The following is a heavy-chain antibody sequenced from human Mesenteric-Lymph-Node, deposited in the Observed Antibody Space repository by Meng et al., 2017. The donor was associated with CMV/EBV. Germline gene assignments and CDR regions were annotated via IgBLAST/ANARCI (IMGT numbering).Heavy chain of an antibody. CDR2: IDPKSGGT. V-gene: IGHV1-2*07. CDR3: ARRMINSWSAHDY. J-gene: IGHJ4*02. Sequence: ASVKVSCKASGYTFTSYGISWVRQAPGQGLEWMGWIDPKSGGTNYAHKYWGRVTMTRDTSISTVYMELSSLRSDDTAVYFCARRMINSWSAHDYWGQGTLVTVSS. CDR1: GYTFTSYG. D-gene: IGHD3-3*01.